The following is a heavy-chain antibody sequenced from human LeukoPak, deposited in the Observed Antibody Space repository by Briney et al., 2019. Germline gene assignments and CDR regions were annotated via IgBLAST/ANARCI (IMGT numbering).Heavy chain of an antibody. V-gene: IGHV3-30*03. J-gene: IGHJ4*02. Sequence: GGSLRLSCAASGFTFRSYGMYWVRQAPGKGLEWLALISYDGKNEDYADSVKGRFTVSRDNSKNTLYLQMNSLRAEDTAVYYCARDLKVVVAATGMDYWGQGTLVTVSS. CDR1: GFTFRSYG. D-gene: IGHD2-15*01. CDR3: ARDLKVVVAATGMDY. CDR2: ISYDGKNE.